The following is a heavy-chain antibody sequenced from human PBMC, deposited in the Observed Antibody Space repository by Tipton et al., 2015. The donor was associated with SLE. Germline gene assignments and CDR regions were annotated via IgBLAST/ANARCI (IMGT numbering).Heavy chain of an antibody. V-gene: IGHV4-59*08. CDR1: GGSISSYY. Sequence: LRLSCTVSGGSISSYYWSWIRQPPGKGLEWIGYIYYSGSTNYNPSLKSRVTISVDTSKNQSSLKLSSVTAADTAVYYCARHGAVLGWFDPWGQGTLVTVSS. D-gene: IGHD1-1*01. CDR3: ARHGAVLGWFDP. CDR2: IYYSGST. J-gene: IGHJ5*02.